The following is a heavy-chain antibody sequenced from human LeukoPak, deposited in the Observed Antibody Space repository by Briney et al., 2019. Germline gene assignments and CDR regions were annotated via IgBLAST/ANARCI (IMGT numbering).Heavy chain of an antibody. CDR1: GGSISSYY. Sequence: PSETLSLTCTVSGGSISSYYWSWIRQPPGKGLEWIGYIYYSGSTNYNPSLKSRLTISVDTSKNQFSLKLSSVTAADTAVYYCARGGSSGWADYWGQGTLVTVSS. V-gene: IGHV4-59*01. CDR2: IYYSGST. D-gene: IGHD6-19*01. J-gene: IGHJ4*02. CDR3: ARGGSSGWADY.